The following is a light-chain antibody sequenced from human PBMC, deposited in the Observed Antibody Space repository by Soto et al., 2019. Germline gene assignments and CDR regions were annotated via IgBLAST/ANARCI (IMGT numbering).Light chain of an antibody. J-gene: IGKJ2*01. CDR2: GAS. Sequence: EIVMTQSPGTLSVSPGDTATLSCRASQSVNNNLAWYQQKFGQAPRLLIYGASSRATGIPAGFSGSGFGTKFTLTISSLQSEDFAVYYCHQYNNWPPYTFGQGTKLEIK. CDR1: QSVNNN. V-gene: IGKV3-15*01. CDR3: HQYNNWPPYT.